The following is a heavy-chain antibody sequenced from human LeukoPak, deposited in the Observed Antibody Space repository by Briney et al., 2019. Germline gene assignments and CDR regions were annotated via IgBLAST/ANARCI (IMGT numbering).Heavy chain of an antibody. J-gene: IGHJ4*02. CDR3: AREHGRVGATALDY. D-gene: IGHD1-26*01. Sequence: SETLSLTCAVYGGSFSGYYWSWIRQPPGKGLEWIGEINHSGSTNYNPSLKSRVTISVDTSKNQFSLKLSSVTAADTAVYYCAREHGRVGATALDYWGQGTLVTVSS. CDR2: INHSGST. CDR1: GGSFSGYY. V-gene: IGHV4-34*01.